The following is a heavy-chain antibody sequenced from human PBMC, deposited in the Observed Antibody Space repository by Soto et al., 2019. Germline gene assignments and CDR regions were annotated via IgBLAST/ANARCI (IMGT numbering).Heavy chain of an antibody. CDR3: VKVGPTRIITIVVAKTPFDF. D-gene: IGHD3-22*01. V-gene: IGHV3-23*01. CDR2: ISGTGGKT. CDR1: GVTFSTYA. J-gene: IGHJ4*02. Sequence: AGGSLRLSCAASGVTFSTYAMCWLRQATGKGLEWVSVISGTGGKTYYADSVKGRFTISRDNPKNRLYLQMNSLRADDTAIYYCVKVGPTRIITIVVAKTPFDFWGQGTLVTVSS.